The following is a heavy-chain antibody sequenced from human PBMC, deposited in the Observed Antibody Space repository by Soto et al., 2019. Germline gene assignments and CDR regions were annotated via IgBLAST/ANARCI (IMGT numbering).Heavy chain of an antibody. V-gene: IGHV3-21*01. CDR3: ARDIAARNFYYYGMDV. Sequence: VGSLRLSCAASGFTFSSYSMNWVRQAPGKGLEWVSSISSSSSYIYYSDSVKGRFTISRDNAKNSLYLQMNSLRAEDTAVYYCARDIAARNFYYYGMDVWGQGTTVTVSS. CDR2: ISSSSSYI. J-gene: IGHJ6*02. CDR1: GFTFSSYS. D-gene: IGHD6-6*01.